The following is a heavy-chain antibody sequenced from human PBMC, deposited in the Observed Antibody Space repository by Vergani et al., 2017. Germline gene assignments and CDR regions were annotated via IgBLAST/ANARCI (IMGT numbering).Heavy chain of an antibody. J-gene: IGHJ5*02. CDR3: ERASNSRQQLVRGTWFDP. Sequence: QLQLQESGPGLVKPSETLSLTCTVSGGSISSSSYYWGWIRQPPGKGLGWIGSLYYSGSTYYNPSLKSRVTISVDTSKNQFSLKLSSVTAADTAVYYCERASNSRQQLVRGTWFDPWGQGTLVTVSS. D-gene: IGHD6-13*01. CDR1: GGSISSSSYY. CDR2: LYYSGST. V-gene: IGHV4-39*07.